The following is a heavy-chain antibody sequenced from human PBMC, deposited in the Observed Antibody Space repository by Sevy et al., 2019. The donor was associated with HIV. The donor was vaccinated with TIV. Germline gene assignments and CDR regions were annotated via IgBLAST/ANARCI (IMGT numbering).Heavy chain of an antibody. CDR2: IRWNRGSI. CDR1: GFTFDAYA. D-gene: IGHD1-26*01. CDR3: ANDIYVVGATSSLGAFDN. Sequence: GGSLRLSCAASGFTFDAYAMHWVRQAPGKGLEWVSGIRWNRGSIGYADSVKGRVTMSRDKAKNSLFLEMNSLRAEDTALYYCANDIYVVGATSSLGAFDNWGQGTMVTVSS. V-gene: IGHV3-9*01. J-gene: IGHJ3*02.